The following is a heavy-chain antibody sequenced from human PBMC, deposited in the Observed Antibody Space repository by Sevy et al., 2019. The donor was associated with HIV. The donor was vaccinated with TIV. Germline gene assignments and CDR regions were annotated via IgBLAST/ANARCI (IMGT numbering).Heavy chain of an antibody. D-gene: IGHD6-13*01. CDR2: TSYDGSHK. CDR1: GFIFSNFA. Sequence: GGSLRLSCTVSGFIFSNFAMHWVRQAPGKGLEWVAVTSYDGSHKYYADSVKGRFTVSRDNSRNILSLEMNSLRAEDTAIYYCAKDRNQWGSSCDYWGQGTLVTVSS. V-gene: IGHV3-30*04. CDR3: AKDRNQWGSSCDY. J-gene: IGHJ4*02.